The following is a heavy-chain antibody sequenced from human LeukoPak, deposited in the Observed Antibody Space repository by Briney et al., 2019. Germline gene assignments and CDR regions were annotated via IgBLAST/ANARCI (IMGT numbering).Heavy chain of an antibody. V-gene: IGHV1-2*02. Sequence: ASVKVSCKASGYTFTDNNVHWVRQAPGQGLECMGWIRPNNGDTNYAQNFRGRVTMTRDTSSSTAYMELSGLRPDDTAIYYCARAYNSAYGGQFFDSWGQGTLVAVSS. CDR1: GYTFTDNN. J-gene: IGHJ4*02. CDR2: IRPNNGDT. CDR3: ARAYNSAYGGQFFDS. D-gene: IGHD5-18*01.